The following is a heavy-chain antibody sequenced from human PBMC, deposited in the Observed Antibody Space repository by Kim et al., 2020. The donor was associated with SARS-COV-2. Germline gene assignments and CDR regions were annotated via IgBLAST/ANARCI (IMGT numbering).Heavy chain of an antibody. V-gene: IGHV3-48*04. CDR3: ASEYDSSGYYHTDGGMDV. CDR1: GFTFSSYS. J-gene: IGHJ6*02. CDR2: ISSSSSTI. D-gene: IGHD3-22*01. Sequence: GGSLRLSCAASGFTFSSYSMNWVRQAPGKGLEWVSYISSSSSTIYYADSVKGRFTISRDNAKNSLYLQMNSLRAEDTAVYYCASEYDSSGYYHTDGGMDVWGQGPTVTVSS.